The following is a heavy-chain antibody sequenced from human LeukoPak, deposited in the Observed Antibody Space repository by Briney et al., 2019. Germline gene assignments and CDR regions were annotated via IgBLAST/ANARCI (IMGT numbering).Heavy chain of an antibody. D-gene: IGHD3-22*01. J-gene: IGHJ4*02. CDR2: LCGGGGST. CDR3: AKAHPTYYYDSSEYYFDY. V-gene: IGHV3-23*01. Sequence: GGSLRLSCAASGFTLSSYEMSWVPQAPGKGLEWGSALCGGGGSTYYADSVKGRFTISRDNSKNTLYLQMNSLRAEDTAVYYCAKAHPTYYYDSSEYYFDYWGQGILVTVSS. CDR1: GFTLSSYE.